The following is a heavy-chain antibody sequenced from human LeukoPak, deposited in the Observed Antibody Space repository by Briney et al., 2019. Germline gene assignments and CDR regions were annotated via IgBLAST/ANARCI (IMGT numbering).Heavy chain of an antibody. D-gene: IGHD2-2*01. CDR3: ARGSLLVPAAPPHRAVYYYYYYGMDV. J-gene: IGHJ6*02. Sequence: PSQTLSLTCTVSGVSISSGGYYWSWIRQHPGKGLEWIGYIYYSGSTYYNPSLKSRVTISVDTSKNQFSLKLSSVTAADTAVYYCARGSLLVPAAPPHRAVYYYYYYGMDVWGQGTTVTVSS. V-gene: IGHV4-31*03. CDR1: GVSISSGGYY. CDR2: IYYSGST.